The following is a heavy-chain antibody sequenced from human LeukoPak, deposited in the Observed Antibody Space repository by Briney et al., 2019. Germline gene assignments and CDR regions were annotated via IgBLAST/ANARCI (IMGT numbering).Heavy chain of an antibody. D-gene: IGHD4-17*01. V-gene: IGHV3-48*01. CDR1: GFTFSSYS. Sequence: GGSLRLSCAASGFTFSSYSMNWVRQAPGKGLEWVSYISSSSSTIYYADSVKGRFTISRDNSKNTLYLQMNSLRAEDTAVYYCAKGLLDYGDSRGATQKNDYWGQGTLVTVSS. CDR2: ISSSSSTI. J-gene: IGHJ4*02. CDR3: AKGLLDYGDSRGATQKNDY.